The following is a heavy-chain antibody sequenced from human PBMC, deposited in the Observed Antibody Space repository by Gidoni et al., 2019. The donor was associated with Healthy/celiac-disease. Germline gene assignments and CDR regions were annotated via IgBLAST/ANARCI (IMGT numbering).Heavy chain of an antibody. V-gene: IGHV3-48*02. D-gene: IGHD6-19*01. CDR1: GFTFSSYS. CDR3: ARDVAAGPRRQGPFDY. J-gene: IGHJ4*02. CDR2: ISSSSSTI. Sequence: EVQLVESGGGLVQPGGSLRLSCAASGFTFSSYSMNWVRQAPGKGLEWVSYISSSSSTIYYADSVKGRFTISRDNAKNSLYLQMNSLRDEDTAVYYCARDVAAGPRRQGPFDYWGQGTLVTVSS.